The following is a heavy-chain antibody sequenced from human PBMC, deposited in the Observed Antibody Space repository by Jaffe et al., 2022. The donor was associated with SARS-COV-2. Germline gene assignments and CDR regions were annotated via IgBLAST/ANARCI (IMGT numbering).Heavy chain of an antibody. CDR1: GGSISSGSYY. V-gene: IGHV4-61*02. CDR3: ARDHHSGSGRWFDP. CDR2: IHTTGTT. D-gene: IGHD6-6*01. J-gene: IGHJ5*02. Sequence: QVQLQESGPGLVEPSQTLSLTCTVSGGSISSGSYYWTWIRQPAGKGLEWIGHIHTTGTTNYNPSLKSRITISIDTSKNQFSLNLNSVTAADTAVYYCARDHHSGSGRWFDPWGQGIQVTVSS.